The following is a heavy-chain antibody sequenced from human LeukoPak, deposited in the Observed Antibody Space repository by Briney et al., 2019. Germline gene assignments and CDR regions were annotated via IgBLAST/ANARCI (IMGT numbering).Heavy chain of an antibody. D-gene: IGHD3-3*01. CDR2: INHIGST. CDR3: AREPPYYDFWSGYRRGAFDI. Sequence: SETLSLTCAVYGGSFSGYYWTWIRQPPGKGLEWIGEINHIGSTNYNPSLKSRVTISVDTSKNQFSLKLSSVTAADTAVYYCAREPPYYDFWSGYRRGAFDIWGQGTMVTVSS. J-gene: IGHJ3*02. CDR1: GGSFSGYY. V-gene: IGHV4-34*01.